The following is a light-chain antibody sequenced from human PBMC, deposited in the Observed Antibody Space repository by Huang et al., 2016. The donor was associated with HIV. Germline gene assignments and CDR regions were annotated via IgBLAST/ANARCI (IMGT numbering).Light chain of an antibody. CDR1: QSLSTD. CDR2: GAS. Sequence: EVVMTQSPGTLSVSPGERVTLSCRASQSLSTDLAWYQQRPGQAPRLLVFGASIRATGIPATGIPTRFSGSGSGTDFTLTISSLRSEDFAVYYCQQYNHWPLTFGGGTKVEIK. J-gene: IGKJ4*01. CDR3: QQYNHWPLT. V-gene: IGKV3-15*01.